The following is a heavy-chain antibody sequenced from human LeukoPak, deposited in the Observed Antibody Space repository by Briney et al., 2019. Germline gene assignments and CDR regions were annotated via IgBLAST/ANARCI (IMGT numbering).Heavy chain of an antibody. CDR2: INHSGST. V-gene: IGHV4-34*01. CDR1: GGSFSGYY. CDR3: ARGYSYGLPD. D-gene: IGHD5-18*01. J-gene: IGHJ4*02. Sequence: PSETLSLTCAVYGGSFSGYYWSWIRQPPGKGLEWIGEINHSGSTNYNPSLKSRVTISVDTSKNQFSLKLSSVTAADTAVYYCARGYSYGLPDWGQGTLATVSS.